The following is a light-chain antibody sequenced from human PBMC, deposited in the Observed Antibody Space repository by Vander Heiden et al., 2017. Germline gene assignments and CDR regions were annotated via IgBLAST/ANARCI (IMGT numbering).Light chain of an antibody. CDR3: AAWDDSLSGLYV. V-gene: IGLV1-47*02. J-gene: IGLJ1*01. Sequence: QSVLTQPPSASGTPGQRVTISCSGSSSTIGSNSVYWYQQLPGTPPNLLIFSNNQRPSGGPARFSGSKSGTSASLAISGLRSEDEADYYCAAWDDSLSGLYVFGTGTKVTVL. CDR2: SNN. CDR1: SSTIGSNS.